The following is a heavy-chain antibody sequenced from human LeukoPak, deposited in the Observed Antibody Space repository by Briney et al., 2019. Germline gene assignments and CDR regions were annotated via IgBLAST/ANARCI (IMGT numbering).Heavy chain of an antibody. CDR2: ISYDGSNK. V-gene: IGHV3-30*03. CDR3: ARDRVNWNDVGGLFDY. D-gene: IGHD1-1*01. J-gene: IGHJ4*02. Sequence: PGRSLRLSCAASGFTFSSYGMHWVRQAPGKGLEWVAVISYDGSNKYYADSVKGRFTISRDNSKNTLYLQMNSLRAEDTAVYYCARDRVNWNDVGGLFDYWGQGTLVTVSS. CDR1: GFTFSSYG.